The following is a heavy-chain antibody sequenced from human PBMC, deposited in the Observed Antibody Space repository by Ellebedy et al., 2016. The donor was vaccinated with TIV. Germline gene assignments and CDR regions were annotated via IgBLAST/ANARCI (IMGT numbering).Heavy chain of an antibody. CDR2: IYWDDDK. CDR1: GFSLNTRGVG. V-gene: IGHV2-5*02. J-gene: IGHJ4*02. CDR3: AQAKWRCFEY. Sequence: SGPTLVKPTQTLTLTCTFSGFSLNTRGVGVGWIRQPPGKALEWLALIYWDDDKRYSPSLRSRLAITKDTSKNQVVLTMTNMDPADTATYYSAQAKWRCFEYWGQGTLVTVSS. D-gene: IGHD5-24*01.